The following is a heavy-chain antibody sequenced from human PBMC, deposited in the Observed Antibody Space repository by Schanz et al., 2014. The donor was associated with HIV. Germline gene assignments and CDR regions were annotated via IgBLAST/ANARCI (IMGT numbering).Heavy chain of an antibody. CDR3: ARANFGGYEGPDY. Sequence: QERLVQSGAEVKKPGASVTVSCQTPGRAFADMDINWVRQATRQGLEWMGWMNPNSGNTGYAQKFQGRVTLTRNTSISTAYMELSSLRSEDTAVFYCARANFGGYEGPDYWGQGMLVTVSS. V-gene: IGHV1-8*01. D-gene: IGHD5-12*01. CDR1: GRAFADMD. CDR2: MNPNSGNT. J-gene: IGHJ4*02.